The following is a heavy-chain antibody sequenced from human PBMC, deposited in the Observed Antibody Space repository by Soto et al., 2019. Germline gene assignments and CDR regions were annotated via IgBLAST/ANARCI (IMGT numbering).Heavy chain of an antibody. CDR3: GKNSGWFNT. D-gene: IGHD3-10*01. J-gene: IGHJ5*02. Sequence: QLLQSGGGLVQPGGSLTLSCAASGFTFGTTDMSWVRQAPGEGLEWVSTIDGSGGITYYADSVKGRFTISRDNSRNTVYLQINSLRGDDPALYFCGKNSGWFNTWGQGALVTVSS. CDR1: GFTFGTTD. CDR2: IDGSGGIT. V-gene: IGHV3-23*01.